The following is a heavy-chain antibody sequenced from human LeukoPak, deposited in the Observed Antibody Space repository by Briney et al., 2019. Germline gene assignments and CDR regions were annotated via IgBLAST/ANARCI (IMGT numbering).Heavy chain of an antibody. CDR1: GGSFSGYY. Sequence: SETLSLTCAVYGGSFSGYYWSWIRQPPGKGPEWIGEINHSGSTNYNPSLKSRVTISVDTSKNQFSLKLSSVTAADTAVYYCARGHSSSSIDYWGQGTLVTVSS. CDR2: INHSGST. CDR3: ARGHSSSSIDY. D-gene: IGHD6-6*01. J-gene: IGHJ4*02. V-gene: IGHV4-34*01.